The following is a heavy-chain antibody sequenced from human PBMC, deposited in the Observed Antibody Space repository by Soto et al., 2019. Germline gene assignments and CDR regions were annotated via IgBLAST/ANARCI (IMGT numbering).Heavy chain of an antibody. J-gene: IGHJ4*02. D-gene: IGHD3-10*01. CDR1: GFTFSSYG. V-gene: IGHV3-30*18. Sequence: QVQLVESGGGVVQPGRSLRLSCAASGFTFSSYGMHWVRQAPGKGLEWVAVISYDGSNKYYADAVKGRFTIPRDNSKNTLYLQMNSLRAEDTAVYYCAKDWNDGSGSYRDYWGQGTLVTVSS. CDR2: ISYDGSNK. CDR3: AKDWNDGSGSYRDY.